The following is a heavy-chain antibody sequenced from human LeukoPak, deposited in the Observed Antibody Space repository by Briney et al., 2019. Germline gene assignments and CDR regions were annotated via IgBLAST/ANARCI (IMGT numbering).Heavy chain of an antibody. CDR3: ARGSLVGATTY. CDR1: GGSFSGYY. CDR2: INHSGST. J-gene: IGHJ4*02. V-gene: IGHV4-34*01. D-gene: IGHD1-26*01. Sequence: SETLSLTCGVYGGSFSGYYWSWLRQPPGKGLEWIGEINHSGSTNYNPSLKSRVTISGDASKNQFSLKLSSVTAADTAVYYCARGSLVGATTYWGQGTLVTVSS.